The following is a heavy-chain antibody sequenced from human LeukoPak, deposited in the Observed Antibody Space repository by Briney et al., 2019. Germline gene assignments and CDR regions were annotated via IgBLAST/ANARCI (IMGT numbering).Heavy chain of an antibody. D-gene: IGHD1-26*01. CDR3: ARHPYSGSYHFDH. V-gene: IGHV1-2*02. Sequence: GASVKVSCKASGYIFTGYYMHWVRQAPGQGLERMGWINPNSGGTNSAQKFQGRVTMTRDTSISTAYMELSRLTSDDTAVYYCARHPYSGSYHFDHWGQGTLVTVSS. J-gene: IGHJ4*02. CDR1: GYIFTGYY. CDR2: INPNSGGT.